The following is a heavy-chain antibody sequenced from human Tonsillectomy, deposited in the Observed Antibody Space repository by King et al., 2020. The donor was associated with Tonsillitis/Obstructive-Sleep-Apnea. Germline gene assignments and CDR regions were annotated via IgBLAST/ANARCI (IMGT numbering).Heavy chain of an antibody. CDR1: GYTLTELS. J-gene: IGHJ3*02. CDR3: ATGYSYGYSDAFDI. CDR2: FDPEDGET. V-gene: IGHV1-24*01. Sequence: QLVQSEAEVKKPGASVKVSCKVSGYTLTELSMHWVRQAPGKGLEWMGGFDPEDGETIYAQKFQGRVTMTEDTSTDTAYMELSSLRSEDTAVYYCATGYSYGYSDAFDIWGQGTMVTVSS. D-gene: IGHD5-18*01.